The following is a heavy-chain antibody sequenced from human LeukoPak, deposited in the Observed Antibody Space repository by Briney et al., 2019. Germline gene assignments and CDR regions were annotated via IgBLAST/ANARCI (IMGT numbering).Heavy chain of an antibody. CDR1: GGSFSGYY. Sequence: PSETLSLTCAVYGGSFSGYYWSWIRQPPGKGLEWIGEINHSGSTNYNPSLKSRATISVDTSKNQFSLKLSSVTAADTAVYYCARGLPRRYGWGQGTLVTVSS. CDR3: ARGLPRRYG. CDR2: INHSGST. D-gene: IGHD4-17*01. J-gene: IGHJ4*02. V-gene: IGHV4-34*01.